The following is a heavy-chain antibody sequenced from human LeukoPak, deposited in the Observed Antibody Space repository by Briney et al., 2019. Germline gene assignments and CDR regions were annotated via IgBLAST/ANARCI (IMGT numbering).Heavy chain of an antibody. Sequence: SETLSLTCAVYGGSFSGYYWSWIRQPPGKGLEWIGEINHSGSTNYNPSLKSRVTISVDTSKNQFSLKLSSVTAADTAVYYCARGRHYDYVRGSYRPNSQFDYWGQGTLVTVSS. D-gene: IGHD3-16*02. J-gene: IGHJ4*02. CDR2: INHSGST. CDR3: ARGRHYDYVRGSYRPNSQFDY. V-gene: IGHV4-34*01. CDR1: GGSFSGYY.